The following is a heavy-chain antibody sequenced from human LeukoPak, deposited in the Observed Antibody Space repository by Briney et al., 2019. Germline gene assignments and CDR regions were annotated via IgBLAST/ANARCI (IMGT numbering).Heavy chain of an antibody. CDR1: GFIFSSYT. Sequence: GGSLRLSCAASGFIFSSYTMNWVRQAPGKGLEWVSYITSSSRMIYYADSVKGRFTISRDNAKNSLYLQLNSLRAEDTAVYYCAREAVATSTTIYYYYYMDAWGKGTTVTVSS. CDR2: ITSSSRMI. D-gene: IGHD5-12*01. J-gene: IGHJ6*03. CDR3: AREAVATSTTIYYYYYMDA. V-gene: IGHV3-48*01.